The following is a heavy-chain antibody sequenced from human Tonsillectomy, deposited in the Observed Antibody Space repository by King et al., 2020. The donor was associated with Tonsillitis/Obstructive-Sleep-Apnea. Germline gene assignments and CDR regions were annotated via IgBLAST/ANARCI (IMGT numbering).Heavy chain of an antibody. J-gene: IGHJ3*02. CDR1: GGSISSYY. CDR2: IYYSGST. CDR3: AREGLRDAFDI. V-gene: IGHV4-59*01. Sequence: LQLQESGPGLVKPSETLSLTCTVSGGSISSYYWSWIRQPPGKGLECIGYIYYSGSTNYNPSLKSRVTISVDTSKSQFSLKLSSVTAADTAVYYCAREGLRDAFDIWGQGTMVTVSS. D-gene: IGHD5-12*01.